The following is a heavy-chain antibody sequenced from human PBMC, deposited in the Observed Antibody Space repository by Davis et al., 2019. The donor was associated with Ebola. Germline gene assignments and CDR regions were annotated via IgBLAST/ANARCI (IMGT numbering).Heavy chain of an antibody. J-gene: IGHJ5*02. D-gene: IGHD2-15*01. V-gene: IGHV3-13*01. CDR3: ARANSGCTGGGCFSGHYFDP. Sequence: GESLKISCTASGFTFNYCDMHWVRQAPGKGLEWVSGIGTIGGDTHYAGSVKGRFTISRDDAKNALFLQMNDLRAGDTAVYYCARANSGCTGGGCFSGHYFDPWGQGTLVTVSS. CDR2: IGTIGGDT. CDR1: GFTFNYCD.